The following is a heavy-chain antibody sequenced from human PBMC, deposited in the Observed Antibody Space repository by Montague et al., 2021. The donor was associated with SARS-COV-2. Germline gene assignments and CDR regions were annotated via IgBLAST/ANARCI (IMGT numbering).Heavy chain of an antibody. CDR3: ARDIGAIFDY. V-gene: IGHV3-30*04. CDR1: GFTFSSYA. CDR2: ILYDGSNK. D-gene: IGHD1-26*01. Sequence: SLRLSCAASGFTFSSYAMHWVRQAPGKGLEWVAVILYDGSNKYYVDSVKGRFTISRDNSKNTLYLQMNSLRAEDTAVYYCARDIGAIFDYWGQGTLVTVSS. J-gene: IGHJ4*02.